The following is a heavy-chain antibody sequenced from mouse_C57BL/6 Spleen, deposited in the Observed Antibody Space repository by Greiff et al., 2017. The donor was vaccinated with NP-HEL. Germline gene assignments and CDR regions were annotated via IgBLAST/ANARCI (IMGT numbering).Heavy chain of an antibody. D-gene: IGHD2-5*01. CDR2: INPNNGGT. J-gene: IGHJ1*03. CDR1: GYTFTDYN. V-gene: IGHV1-18*01. Sequence: VQLQQSGPELVKPGASVKIPCKASGYTFTDYNMDWVKQSHGKSLEWIGDINPNNGGTIYNQKFKGKATLTVDKSSSTAYMELRSLTSEDTAVYYCARSFIVTTSNWYFDVWGTGTTVTVSS. CDR3: ARSFIVTTSNWYFDV.